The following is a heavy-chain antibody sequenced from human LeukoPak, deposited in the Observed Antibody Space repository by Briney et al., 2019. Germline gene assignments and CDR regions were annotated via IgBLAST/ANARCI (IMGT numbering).Heavy chain of an antibody. V-gene: IGHV3-30*18. CDR3: AKATGGFDY. CDR1: GFTFSRYG. J-gene: IGHJ4*02. Sequence: GGSLRLSCAASGFTFSRYGMHWVRQAPGKGLEWVAVISYDGGDKYYADSVKGRFTISRDNSKNTLYLQMNSLRAEDTAVYYCAKATGGFDYWGQGTLVTVSS. CDR2: ISYDGGDK. D-gene: IGHD2-8*02.